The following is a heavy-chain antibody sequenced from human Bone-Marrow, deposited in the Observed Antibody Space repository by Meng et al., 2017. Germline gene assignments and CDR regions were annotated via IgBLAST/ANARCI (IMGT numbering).Heavy chain of an antibody. Sequence: QGQAVQSGAEVRKHGASVKVSCQASRYTFTGFYMHCVRQAPGQGLECMGRINPKSGDTHYAQKFQARVTMTGDTSISTAYMELSGLRSDDTAMYYCARGEDISAAGKLFGDYWGQGTLVTVSS. CDR3: ARGEDISAAGKLFGDY. CDR2: INPKSGDT. CDR1: RYTFTGFY. J-gene: IGHJ4*02. V-gene: IGHV1-2*06. D-gene: IGHD6-25*01.